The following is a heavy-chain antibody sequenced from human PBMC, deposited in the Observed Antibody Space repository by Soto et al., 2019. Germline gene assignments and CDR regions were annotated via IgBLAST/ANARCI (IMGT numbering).Heavy chain of an antibody. V-gene: IGHV1-18*04. CDR2: ISAYNGNT. CDR3: ARFDILTGYWSFDY. Sequence: SVEVTWEDSGCRVTRTCIRWLREAIGQGLEWMGWISAYNGNTNFAQKLQGRVTMTTDTSTSTAYMELRSLRSDDTAVYFCARFDILTGYWSFDYWGQGTLVPGSS. CDR1: GCRVTRTC. D-gene: IGHD3-9*01. J-gene: IGHJ4*02.